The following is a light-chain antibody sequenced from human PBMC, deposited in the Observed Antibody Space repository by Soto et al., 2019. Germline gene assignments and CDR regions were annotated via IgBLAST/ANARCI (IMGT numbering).Light chain of an antibody. CDR2: EVN. CDR3: TSYAGRNDLV. CDR1: SSDVGGYNY. Sequence: QSALTQPPSASGSPGQSVTISCTGTSSDVGGYNYVSWYQQHPGTAPKLMIYEVNKRPSGVPDRFSGSKSGNTDSLTVSGLQAEDEADYYCTSYAGRNDLVFGGGTKLTVL. V-gene: IGLV2-8*01. J-gene: IGLJ2*01.